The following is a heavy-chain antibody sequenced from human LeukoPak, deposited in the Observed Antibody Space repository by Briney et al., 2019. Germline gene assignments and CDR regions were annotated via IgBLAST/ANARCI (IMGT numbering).Heavy chain of an antibody. J-gene: IGHJ6*04. CDR2: IIPMIGIT. CDR1: GGTFSASG. Sequence: ASVKVSCKASGGTFSASGITWVRQAPGHGLEWMGGIIPMIGITNYAQKFQGRVTITADKFTSTAYMELSSLRSEDTALYYCAGGLSGTLRHMDVWGRGTTVIVSS. CDR3: AGGLSGTLRHMDV. D-gene: IGHD1-7*01. V-gene: IGHV1-69*17.